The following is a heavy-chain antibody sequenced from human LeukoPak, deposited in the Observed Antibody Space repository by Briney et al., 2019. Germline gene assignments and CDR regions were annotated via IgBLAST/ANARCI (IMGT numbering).Heavy chain of an antibody. V-gene: IGHV3-21*01. D-gene: IGHD4-17*01. CDR1: GFTFSSYS. CDR3: ARGYYGDPSQVYYFDY. Sequence: GGSLRLSCAASGFTFSSYSMNWVRQAPGKGLEWVSSISSSSSYIYYADSVKGRFTISRDNAKNSLYLQMNSLRAEDTAVYYCARGYYGDPSQVYYFDYWGQGTLVTVSS. J-gene: IGHJ4*02. CDR2: ISSSSSYI.